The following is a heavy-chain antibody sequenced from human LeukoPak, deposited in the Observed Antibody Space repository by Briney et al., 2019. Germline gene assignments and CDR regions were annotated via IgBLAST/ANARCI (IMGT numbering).Heavy chain of an antibody. CDR1: GYTFTTYY. D-gene: IGHD3-16*01. Sequence: SCKASGYTFTTYYIHWVRQAPGKGLEWVAVISYDGSNKYYADSVKGRFTISRDNSKNTLYLQMNSLRAEDTAVYYCARDLYSLDPWGQGTLVTVSS. CDR2: ISYDGSNK. V-gene: IGHV3-30-3*01. CDR3: ARDLYSLDP. J-gene: IGHJ5*02.